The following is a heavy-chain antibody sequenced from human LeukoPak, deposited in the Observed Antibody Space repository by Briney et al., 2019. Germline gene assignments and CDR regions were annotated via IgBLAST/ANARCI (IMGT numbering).Heavy chain of an antibody. Sequence: GGSLRLLCAASGFPFSNYWMSWGRHAPGKGVEYVANIKQDGSEKYYVDSVKGRFTISRDNAKSSLYLQMNSLRAEDTAVYYCARDQGIMFFDNWGQGTLVTVSS. V-gene: IGHV3-7*01. D-gene: IGHD2-21*01. CDR3: ARDQGIMFFDN. CDR1: GFPFSNYW. J-gene: IGHJ4*02. CDR2: IKQDGSEK.